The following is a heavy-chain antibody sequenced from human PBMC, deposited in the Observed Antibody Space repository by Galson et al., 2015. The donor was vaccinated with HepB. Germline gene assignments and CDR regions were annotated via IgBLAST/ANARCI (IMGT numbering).Heavy chain of an antibody. J-gene: IGHJ6*02. V-gene: IGHV3-30-3*01. CDR1: GFTFSSYA. CDR3: ARERQTPHQWLVPYYYYYYGMDV. Sequence: SLRLSCAASGFTFSSYAMHWVRQAPGKGLEWVAVISYDGSNKYYADSVKGRFTISRDNSKNTLYLQMNSLRAEDTAVYYCARERQTPHQWLVPYYYYYYGMDVWGQGTTVTVSS. CDR2: ISYDGSNK. D-gene: IGHD6-19*01.